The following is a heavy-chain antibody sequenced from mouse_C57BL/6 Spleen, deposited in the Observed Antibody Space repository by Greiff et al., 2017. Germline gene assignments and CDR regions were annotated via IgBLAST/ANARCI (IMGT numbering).Heavy chain of an antibody. CDR3: AREGAYYSNSAWFAY. V-gene: IGHV1-63*01. CDR1: GYTFTNYW. CDR2: IYPGGGYT. J-gene: IGHJ3*01. Sequence: QVQLQQSGAELVRPGTSVKMSCKASGYTFTNYWIGWAKQRPGHGLEWIGDIYPGGGYTNYNEKFKGKATLTADKSSSTAYMQFSSLTSEDSAIYYCAREGAYYSNSAWFAYWGQGTLVTVSA. D-gene: IGHD2-5*01.